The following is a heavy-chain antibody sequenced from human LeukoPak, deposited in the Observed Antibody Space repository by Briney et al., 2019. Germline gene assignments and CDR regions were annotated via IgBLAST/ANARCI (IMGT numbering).Heavy chain of an antibody. D-gene: IGHD1-7*01. CDR3: ARHWRPGTIDAFDM. J-gene: IGHJ3*02. CDR1: GYSFTSYW. Sequence: GESLQISCKASGYSFTSYWIGWVRRMPGKGGEWMAIIYPADSHTTYSPSLQGQVTISADKSISTAYLQWSSLKASDTAMYYCARHWRPGTIDAFDMWGQGTMVTVSS. CDR2: IYPADSHT. V-gene: IGHV5-51*01.